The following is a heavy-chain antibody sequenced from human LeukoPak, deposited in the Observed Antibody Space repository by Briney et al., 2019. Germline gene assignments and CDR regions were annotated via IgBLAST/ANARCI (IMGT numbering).Heavy chain of an antibody. J-gene: IGHJ5*02. CDR3: ARESLDQNWSDP. Sequence: SVKVSCKASGGTFSSYAISWVRQAPGQGLEWMGGIIPIFGTANYAQKFQGRVTITADESTSTAYMELSSLRSDDTAVYYCARESLDQNWSDPWGQGTLVTVSS. CDR1: GGTFSSYA. CDR2: IIPIFGTA. V-gene: IGHV1-69*13.